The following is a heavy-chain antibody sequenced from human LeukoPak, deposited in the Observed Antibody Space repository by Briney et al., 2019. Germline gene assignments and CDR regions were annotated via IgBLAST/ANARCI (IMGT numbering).Heavy chain of an antibody. Sequence: GGSLRLSCEASGFTFSSYAMAWVRQAPGKGLEWVAFIRYDGSNTYYADSVKGRFTISRDNSKNTLYLQMNSLRAEDTAVYYCAKGPYYGSGSYDSYWGQGTLVTVSS. CDR1: GFTFSSYA. V-gene: IGHV3-30*02. J-gene: IGHJ4*02. D-gene: IGHD3-10*01. CDR3: AKGPYYGSGSYDSY. CDR2: IRYDGSNT.